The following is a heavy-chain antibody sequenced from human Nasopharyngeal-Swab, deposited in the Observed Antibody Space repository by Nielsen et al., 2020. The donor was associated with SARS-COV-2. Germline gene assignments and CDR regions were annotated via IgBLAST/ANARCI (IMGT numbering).Heavy chain of an antibody. J-gene: IGHJ4*02. D-gene: IGHD6-19*01. CDR3: ARGASGIAVFYFDY. V-gene: IGHV3-74*01. Sequence: SCAASGFTFSSYWMHWVRQAPGKGLVWVSRINSDGSSTSYADSVKGRFTISRDNAKNSLYLQMNSLRAEDTAVYYCARGASGIAVFYFDYWGQGTLVTVSS. CDR1: GFTFSSYW. CDR2: INSDGSST.